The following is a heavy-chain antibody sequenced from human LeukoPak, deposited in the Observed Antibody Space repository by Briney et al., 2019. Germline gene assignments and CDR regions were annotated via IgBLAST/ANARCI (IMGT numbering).Heavy chain of an antibody. CDR3: ARGSDILTGYYFDY. J-gene: IGHJ4*02. Sequence: PGGSLRLSCAASGFTFSSYAMHWVRQAPGKGLEWVAVISYDGSNKYYADSVKGRFTISRDNSKNTLYLQMNSLRAEDTAVYYCARGSDILTGYYFDYWGQGTLVTASS. CDR1: GFTFSSYA. CDR2: ISYDGSNK. V-gene: IGHV3-30-3*01. D-gene: IGHD3-9*01.